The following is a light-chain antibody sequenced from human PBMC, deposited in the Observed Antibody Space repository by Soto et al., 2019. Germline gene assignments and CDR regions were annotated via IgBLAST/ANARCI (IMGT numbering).Light chain of an antibody. Sequence: QSALTQPASVSGSPGQSITISCTGTSSDVGGYNYVSWYQQHPGKAPKLMIYDVSNRPSGVSNRFSGSKSGNTASLTISGLQADDEADYYCSSYRSSSFYVFGTGTKLTVL. J-gene: IGLJ1*01. CDR2: DVS. V-gene: IGLV2-14*01. CDR1: SSDVGGYNY. CDR3: SSYRSSSFYV.